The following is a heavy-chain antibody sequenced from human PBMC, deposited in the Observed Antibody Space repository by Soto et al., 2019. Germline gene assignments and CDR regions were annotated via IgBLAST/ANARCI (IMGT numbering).Heavy chain of an antibody. CDR3: ARTIARYDSSGYYYEVLDY. V-gene: IGHV4-59*08. Sequence: SETLSLTCTVSGGSISNYYWSWIRQPPGKGLEWIGYIYYSGSTNYNPSLKSRVTISVDTSKNQFSLKLSSVTAADTAVYYCARTIARYDSSGYYYEVLDYWGQGTLVTVSS. J-gene: IGHJ4*02. CDR1: GGSISNYY. CDR2: IYYSGST. D-gene: IGHD3-22*01.